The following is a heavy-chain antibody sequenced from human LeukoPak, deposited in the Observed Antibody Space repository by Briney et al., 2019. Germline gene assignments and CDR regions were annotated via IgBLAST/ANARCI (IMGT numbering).Heavy chain of an antibody. CDR2: IWYDGSNK. J-gene: IGHJ4*02. V-gene: IGHV3-33*01. D-gene: IGHD3-10*01. CDR3: AGSPYGSVIRG. Sequence: PGRSLRLSCTASGFTFSSYGMQWVRQAPGKGLEWVAVIWYDGSNKYYADSVKGRFTISRDNSKNTLYLQMNSLRAEDTAVYYCAGSPYGSVIRGWGQGTLVTVSS. CDR1: GFTFSSYG.